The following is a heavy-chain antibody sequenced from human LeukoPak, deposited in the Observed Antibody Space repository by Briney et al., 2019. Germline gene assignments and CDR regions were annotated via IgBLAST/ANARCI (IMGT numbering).Heavy chain of an antibody. CDR3: AKDLIAVAGPFDY. CDR2: INQDGSEK. CDR1: GFTFSSYW. Sequence: GGSLRLSCAASGFTFSSYWMSWVRQAPGKGLEWVANINQDGSEKYYVDSVKGRFTISRDNAKNSLYLQMNSLRAEDTAVYYCAKDLIAVAGPFDYWGQGTLVTVSS. V-gene: IGHV3-7*03. J-gene: IGHJ4*02. D-gene: IGHD6-19*01.